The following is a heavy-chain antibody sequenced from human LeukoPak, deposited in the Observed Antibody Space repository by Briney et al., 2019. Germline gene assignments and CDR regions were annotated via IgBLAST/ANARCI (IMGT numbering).Heavy chain of an antibody. D-gene: IGHD3-22*01. V-gene: IGHV3-9*01. CDR1: GFTFDDYA. CDR3: AKHMYYDSSGYFDY. J-gene: IGHJ4*02. CDR2: ISWNSGSI. Sequence: GRSLRLSCAASGFTFDDYAMHWVRQAPGKGLEWVSGISWNSGSIGYADSVKGRFTISRDNAKNSLYLQMNSLRAEDTALYYCAKHMYYDSSGYFDYWGQGTLVTVSS.